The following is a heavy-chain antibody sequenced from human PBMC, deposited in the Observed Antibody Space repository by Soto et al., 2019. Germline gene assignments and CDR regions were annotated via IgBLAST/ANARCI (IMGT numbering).Heavy chain of an antibody. CDR3: AKDSLSSSTWHLYHFDH. CDR2: IAGNDAGA. CDR1: GFTFSSYA. Sequence: EVQLLESGGGLVQPGGSLRLSCAASGFTFSSYAMSWVRQPPGQGLQWVSTIAGNDAGADFAESVRGRFTISRDNSKNTLYLQMDSLRGEDTAIYYCAKDSLSSSTWHLYHFDHLGQGTLVTVSS. D-gene: IGHD2-2*01. J-gene: IGHJ4*02. V-gene: IGHV3-23*01.